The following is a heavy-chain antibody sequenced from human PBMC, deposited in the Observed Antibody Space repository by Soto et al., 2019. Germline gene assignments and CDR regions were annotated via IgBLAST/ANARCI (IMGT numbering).Heavy chain of an antibody. CDR3: ATGSFTSTGGRIGYHYNAMDV. Sequence: SVKVSCKSSGGTFSSHSINWVRQAPGQGLEWMGGIIPIFGPANFAKKFQGRVTITADESTTTAYMELSTLTSEDTAVYYCATGSFTSTGGRIGYHYNAMDVWGQGTTVTVSS. CDR1: GGTFSSHS. CDR2: IIPIFGPA. V-gene: IGHV1-69*13. D-gene: IGHD1-1*01. J-gene: IGHJ6*02.